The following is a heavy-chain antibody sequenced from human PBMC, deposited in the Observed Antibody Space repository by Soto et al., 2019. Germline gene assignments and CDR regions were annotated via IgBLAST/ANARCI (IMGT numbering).Heavy chain of an antibody. Sequence: PSQTLSLTCDISGESVSTNTATWDWIRQSPSRGLEWLGRTYYRSKWFYDYAVSVRSRITISPDTSNAKNSLYLQMNSLRAEDTALYYYAKDKFLAVAGPFDYWGQGTLVTVSS. J-gene: IGHJ4*02. CDR2: TYYRSKWFY. D-gene: IGHD6-19*01. CDR3: AKDKFLAVAGPFDY. V-gene: IGHV6-1*01. CDR1: GESVSTNTAT.